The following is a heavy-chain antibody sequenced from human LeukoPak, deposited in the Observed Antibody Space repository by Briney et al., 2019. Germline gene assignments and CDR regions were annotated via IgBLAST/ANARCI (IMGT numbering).Heavy chain of an antibody. CDR3: ARDQKAYYDFWSGYSQYNWFDP. J-gene: IGHJ5*02. CDR1: GFTFSSYA. Sequence: GVSLRLSCGASGFTFSSYAMHWVRQAPGKGLEWVAVISYDGSNKYYADSVKGRFTISRDNSKNTLYLQMNSLRAEDTAVYYCARDQKAYYDFWSGYSQYNWFDPWGQGTLVTVSS. V-gene: IGHV3-30-3*01. D-gene: IGHD3-3*01. CDR2: ISYDGSNK.